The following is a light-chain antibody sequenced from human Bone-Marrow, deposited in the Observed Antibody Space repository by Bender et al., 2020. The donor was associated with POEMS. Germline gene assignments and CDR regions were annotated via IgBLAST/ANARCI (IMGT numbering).Light chain of an antibody. V-gene: IGLV1-47*01. CDR3: SSYAGSNNLV. CDR2: RDN. J-gene: IGLJ1*01. CDR1: SSNIGSNY. Sequence: QSVLTQPPSVSGTPGQRVTISCSGSSSNIGSNYVYWYQQVPGTAPKLLIYRDNQRPSGIPDRFSASKSGTSASLAISGLRSEDEADYYCSSYAGSNNLVFAAGTKVTVL.